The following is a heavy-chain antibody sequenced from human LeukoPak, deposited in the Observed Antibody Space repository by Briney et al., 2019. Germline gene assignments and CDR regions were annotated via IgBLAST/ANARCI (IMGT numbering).Heavy chain of an antibody. J-gene: IGHJ4*02. V-gene: IGHV3-30*04. CDR1: GFTFSSYA. CDR2: ISYDGSNK. CDR3: ARDINDYGDYEGLDY. D-gene: IGHD4-17*01. Sequence: GGSLRLSCAASGFTFSSYAMHWVRQAPGKGLEWVAAISYDGSNKYYADSVKGRFTISRDNSKNTLYLQMNSLRAEDTAVYYCARDINDYGDYEGLDYWGQGTLVTVSS.